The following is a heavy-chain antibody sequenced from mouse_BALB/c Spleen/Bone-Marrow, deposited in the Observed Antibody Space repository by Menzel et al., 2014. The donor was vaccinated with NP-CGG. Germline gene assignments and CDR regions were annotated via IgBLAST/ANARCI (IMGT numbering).Heavy chain of an antibody. CDR1: GFNIKDYY. V-gene: IGHV14-1*02. CDR2: IDPENSNT. J-gene: IGHJ2*01. Sequence: VQMPQSGAELVRPGALVTLSCKASGFNIKDYYMNWVKPKPEQGLEWIGWIDPENSNTIYDPKFQGKDSITADTSANTAYLLLSSLTSVDASVDYGARIKTYWGQGTTPTVSS. D-gene: IGHD2-4*01. CDR3: ARIKTY.